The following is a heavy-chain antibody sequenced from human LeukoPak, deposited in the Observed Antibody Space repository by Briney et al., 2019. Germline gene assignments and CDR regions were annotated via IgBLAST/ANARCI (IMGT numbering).Heavy chain of an antibody. D-gene: IGHD3-10*01. CDR3: ARDRLVRGVIFFDY. Sequence: GASVKVSCKASGYTFTSYDINWVRQATGQGLEWMGWMNPNSGNTGYAQKFQGRVTMTRNTSISTAYMELSSLRSEDTAVYYCARDRLVRGVIFFDYWGQGTLVTVSS. CDR1: GYTFTSYD. CDR2: MNPNSGNT. J-gene: IGHJ4*02. V-gene: IGHV1-8*01.